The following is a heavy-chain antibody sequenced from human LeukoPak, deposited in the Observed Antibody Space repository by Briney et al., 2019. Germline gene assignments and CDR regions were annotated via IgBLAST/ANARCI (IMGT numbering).Heavy chain of an antibody. CDR1: GFTFRTSG. V-gene: IGHV3-23*01. D-gene: IGHD5-18*01. Sequence: GGSLRLSCAASGFTFRTSGMSWVRQAPGKGLEWVSAISGSGVSTYYADSVKGRFTISRDNSKNTLYLQMNSLRAEDTAVYYCAKEYGYTYGEFDYWGQGTLVTVSS. J-gene: IGHJ4*02. CDR2: ISGSGVST. CDR3: AKEYGYTYGEFDY.